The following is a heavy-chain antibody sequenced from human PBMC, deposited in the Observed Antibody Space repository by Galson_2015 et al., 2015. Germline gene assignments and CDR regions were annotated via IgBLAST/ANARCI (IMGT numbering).Heavy chain of an antibody. V-gene: IGHV5-51*01. CDR1: GYSFTSYW. D-gene: IGHD4-17*01. CDR2: IYPGDSDT. CDR3: ARQVDSGDYSFDY. J-gene: IGHJ4*02. Sequence: QSGAEVKKPGESLKISCKGSGYSFTSYWIGWVRQMPGKGLEWMGIIYPGDSDTTYSPSFQGQVTISADRSISTAYLQWSSLKASDSAKYYCARQVDSGDYSFDYWGQGTLVTVSS.